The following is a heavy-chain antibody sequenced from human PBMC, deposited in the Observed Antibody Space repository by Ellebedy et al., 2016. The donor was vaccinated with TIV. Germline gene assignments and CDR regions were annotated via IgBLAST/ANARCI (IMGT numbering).Heavy chain of an antibody. CDR3: ASPYYDPGY. Sequence: MPSETLSLTCTVSGGSISSSSYYRGWIRQPPGKGLEWIGEINQSGSTNHNPSLKSRVTMSVDTSKKQFSLKLTSVTAADTAVYYCASPYYDPGYWGQGTLVTVSS. J-gene: IGHJ4*02. CDR1: GGSISSSSYY. D-gene: IGHD3-3*01. V-gene: IGHV4-39*07. CDR2: INQSGST.